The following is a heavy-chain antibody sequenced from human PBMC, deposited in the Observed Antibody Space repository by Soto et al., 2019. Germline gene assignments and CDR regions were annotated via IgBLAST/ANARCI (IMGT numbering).Heavy chain of an antibody. CDR2: ISAYNGNT. CDR3: ARGRVMDIVVVVAAIYYFDY. D-gene: IGHD2-15*01. V-gene: IGHV1-18*04. J-gene: IGHJ4*02. Sequence: ASVKVSCKASVYTFTSYGIIWVRQAPGQGLEWMGWISAYNGNTNYAQKLQGRVTMTTDTSTSTAYMELRSLRSDDTAVYYCARGRVMDIVVVVAAIYYFDYWGQGTLVTVSS. CDR1: VYTFTSYG.